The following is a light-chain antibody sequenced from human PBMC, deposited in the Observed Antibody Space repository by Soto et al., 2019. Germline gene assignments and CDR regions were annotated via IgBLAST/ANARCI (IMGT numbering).Light chain of an antibody. CDR3: QHYDNSLLT. J-gene: IGKJ3*01. CDR2: ATS. CDR1: QPISYRS. V-gene: IGKV3-20*01. Sequence: IVLTHSPCTMSLSPGQGSTLACRASQPISYRSLAWYQHTHGRAPRLXIYATSSRAAGIPDRFIGSGYGTDFNLSISRLEPADFAVYYCQHYDNSLLTFGPGTKVDI.